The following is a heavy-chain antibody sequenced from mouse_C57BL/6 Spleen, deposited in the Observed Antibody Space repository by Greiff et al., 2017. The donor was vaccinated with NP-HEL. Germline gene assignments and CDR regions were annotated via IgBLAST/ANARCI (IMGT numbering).Heavy chain of an antibody. CDR2: IDPSDSYT. V-gene: IGHV1-69*01. D-gene: IGHD2-3*01. CDR3: ARAGLDGYYPFAY. J-gene: IGHJ3*01. Sequence: QVQLQQPGAELVMPGASVKLSCKASGYTFTSYWMHWVKQRPGQGLEWIGEIDPSDSYTNYNQKFQGKSTLTVDKSSSTAYMQLSSLTSEDSAVYYCARAGLDGYYPFAYWGQGTLVTVSA. CDR1: GYTFTSYW.